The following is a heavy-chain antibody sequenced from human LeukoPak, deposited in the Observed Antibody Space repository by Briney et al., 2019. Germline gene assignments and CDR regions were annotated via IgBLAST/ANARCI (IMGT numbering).Heavy chain of an antibody. CDR3: TRVRHGDYFDP. CDR2: IRNKPHSYTT. Sequence: GGSLRLSCAASGFTFSDAYMDWVRQAPGKGLQWVGRIRNKPHSYTTDYAASVKGRFTISRDDSKNSLFLQMNGLKTEDTAVHYCTRVRHGDYFDPWGLGTLVTVSS. V-gene: IGHV3-72*01. D-gene: IGHD4-17*01. CDR1: GFTFSDAY. J-gene: IGHJ4*02.